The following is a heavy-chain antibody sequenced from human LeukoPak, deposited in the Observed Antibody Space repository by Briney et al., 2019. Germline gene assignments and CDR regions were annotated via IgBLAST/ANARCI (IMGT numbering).Heavy chain of an antibody. CDR2: ISGSGSST. CDR3: AKAQDPIAAAGTSPFDY. CDR1: GFTFTSYA. D-gene: IGHD6-13*01. Sequence: KAGGSLRLSCAASGFTFTSYAMNWVRQAPGKGLEWVSTISGSGSSTYYVDSVKGRFTISRDNSKNTLYLQMNSLRAEDTAEYYCAKAQDPIAAAGTSPFDYWGQGTLVTVSS. J-gene: IGHJ4*02. V-gene: IGHV3-23*01.